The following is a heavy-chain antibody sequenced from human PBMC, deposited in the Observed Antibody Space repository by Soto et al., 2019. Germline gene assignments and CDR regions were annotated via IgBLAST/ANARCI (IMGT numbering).Heavy chain of an antibody. D-gene: IGHD3-10*01. CDR3: ARDSRGELFGPNWFDP. Sequence: ASVKVSCKASGYTFTSYDINWVRQATGQGLEWMGWMNPNSGNTGYAQKFQGRVTMTTDTSTSTAYMELRSLRSDDTAVYYCARDSRGELFGPNWFDPWGQGTLVTVSS. CDR2: MNPNSGNT. V-gene: IGHV1-8*01. J-gene: IGHJ5*02. CDR1: GYTFTSYD.